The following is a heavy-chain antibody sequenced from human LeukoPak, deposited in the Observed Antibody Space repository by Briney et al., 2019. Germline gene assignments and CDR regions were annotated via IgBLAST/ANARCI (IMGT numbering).Heavy chain of an antibody. V-gene: IGHV3-9*01. CDR1: GFSFDDYA. CDR3: AKGRSGWYPDY. CDR2: INWNSAII. D-gene: IGHD6-19*01. J-gene: IGHJ4*02. Sequence: PGGSLRLSCAGSGFSFDDYAMHWVRQVPGKGLEWVSRINWNSAIINYAESVKGRFTISRDNARNSLFLQMNSLSGEDTAVYYCAKGRSGWYPDYWGQGTLVTVSS.